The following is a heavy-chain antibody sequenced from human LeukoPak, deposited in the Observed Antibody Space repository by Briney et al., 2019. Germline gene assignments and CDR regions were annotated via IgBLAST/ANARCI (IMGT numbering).Heavy chain of an antibody. V-gene: IGHV3-30*04. CDR1: GFTFSSYA. CDR3: ARARGTAARERPTDY. J-gene: IGHJ4*02. Sequence: GGSLRLSCAASGFTFSSYAMHWVRQAPGKGLEWVAVISYDGSNKYYADSVKGRFTISRDNSKNTLYLQMNSLRAEDTAVYYCARARGTAARERPTDYWGQGTLVTVSS. CDR2: ISYDGSNK. D-gene: IGHD6-6*01.